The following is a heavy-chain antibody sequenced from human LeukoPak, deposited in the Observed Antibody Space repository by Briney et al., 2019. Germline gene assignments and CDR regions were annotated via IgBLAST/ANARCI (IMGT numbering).Heavy chain of an antibody. D-gene: IGHD2-15*01. CDR2: IRNVGNDK. CDR3: AKDGWRYCSGGSCYSYFDY. CDR1: GFTFDCCG. J-gene: IGHJ4*02. Sequence: PGGSLRLSCAASGFTFDCCGMHWVRQAPGKGLEWVAFIRNVGNDKYYADSVKGRFFISRDNSKNTLSLQMNSLRVEDTAVYYCAKDGWRYCSGGSCYSYFDYWGQGTLVTVSS. V-gene: IGHV3-30*02.